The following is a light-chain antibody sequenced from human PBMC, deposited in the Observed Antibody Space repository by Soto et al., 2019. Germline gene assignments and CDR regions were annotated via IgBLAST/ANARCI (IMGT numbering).Light chain of an antibody. V-gene: IGKV3-11*01. J-gene: IGKJ4*01. Sequence: EIVLTQSPATLSSSPGERATLSCRASQSVGSYLAWYQQKPGQAPRLLIYDASNRATGIPARFSGSGSGTDFTLTISRLEPEDFAVYYCQQRSNWPLTFGGGTKVEIK. CDR3: QQRSNWPLT. CDR2: DAS. CDR1: QSVGSY.